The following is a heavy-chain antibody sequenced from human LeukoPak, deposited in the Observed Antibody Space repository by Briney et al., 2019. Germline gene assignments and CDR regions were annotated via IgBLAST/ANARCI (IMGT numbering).Heavy chain of an antibody. V-gene: IGHV3-21*01. CDR3: AKAYYDSSGYSYYFDY. Sequence: GGSLRLSCAASGFPFSAYSMNWVRRAPGKGLEWVSSISGSSAYVYYADSVKGRFTVSRDNAKNSLSLQMSSLRAEDTAVYYCAKAYYDSSGYSYYFDYWGQGTPVTVSS. J-gene: IGHJ4*02. D-gene: IGHD3-22*01. CDR2: ISGSSAYV. CDR1: GFPFSAYS.